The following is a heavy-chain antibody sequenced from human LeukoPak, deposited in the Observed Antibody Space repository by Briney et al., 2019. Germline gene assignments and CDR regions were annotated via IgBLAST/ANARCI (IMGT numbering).Heavy chain of an antibody. Sequence: GGSLRLSCAASGFTFDDYCMSWVRQAPGKGLEWVSGINWNGGSTNYADSVKGRFTISRDNAKNCLYLQMNSLRAEDTALYYCARGDWNDRFDYWGQGTLVTGTS. CDR2: INWNGGST. D-gene: IGHD1-1*01. CDR1: GFTFDDYC. J-gene: IGHJ4*02. V-gene: IGHV3-20*04. CDR3: ARGDWNDRFDY.